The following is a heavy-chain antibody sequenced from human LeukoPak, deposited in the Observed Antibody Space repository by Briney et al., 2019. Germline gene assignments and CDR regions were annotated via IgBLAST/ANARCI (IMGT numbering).Heavy chain of an antibody. CDR1: GFTFSSYG. Sequence: GGSLRLSCAASGFTFSSYGMPWVRQAPGKGLGWVAVIWYDGSNKYYADSVKGRFTISRDNSKNTLYLQMNSLRAEDTAVYYCARDQASMTTVTSYDYWGQGTLVTVSS. J-gene: IGHJ4*02. CDR2: IWYDGSNK. D-gene: IGHD4-17*01. V-gene: IGHV3-33*01. CDR3: ARDQASMTTVTSYDY.